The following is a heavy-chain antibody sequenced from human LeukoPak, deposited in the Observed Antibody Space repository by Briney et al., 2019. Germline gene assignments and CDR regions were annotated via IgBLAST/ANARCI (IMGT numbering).Heavy chain of an antibody. J-gene: IGHJ5*02. CDR1: GFTFSGYA. CDR2: ISYDGSNK. Sequence: GGSLRLSCAASGFTFSGYAMHWVRQAPGKGLEWVAVISYDGSNKYYADSVKGRFTISRDNSKNTLYLQMNSLRAEDTAVYYCARDLRLGYCSGGSCYARRLPTGWFDPWGQGTLVTVSS. V-gene: IGHV3-30-3*01. D-gene: IGHD2-15*01. CDR3: ARDLRLGYCSGGSCYARRLPTGWFDP.